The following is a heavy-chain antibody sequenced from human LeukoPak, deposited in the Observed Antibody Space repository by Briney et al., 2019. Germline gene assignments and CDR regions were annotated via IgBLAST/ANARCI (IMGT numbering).Heavy chain of an antibody. V-gene: IGHV3-21*01. CDR2: ISSSSSYI. Sequence: GGSLRLSCAASGFTFSSYSMNWVRQAPGKGLEWVSSISSSSSYIYYADSVKGRFTISRDNAKNSLYLQMNSLRAEDTAVYYCARTLWSRVAAAGCYFDYWGQGTLVTVSS. CDR1: GFTFSSYS. CDR3: ARTLWSRVAAAGCYFDY. J-gene: IGHJ4*02. D-gene: IGHD6-13*01.